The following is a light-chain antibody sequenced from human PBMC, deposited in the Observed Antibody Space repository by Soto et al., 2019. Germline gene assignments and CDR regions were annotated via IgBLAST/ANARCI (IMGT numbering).Light chain of an antibody. Sequence: IVLTQSPATLSSFPGDRVTLSCRASQYINTRLAWYQHRPGQAPRLLIYQTSIRAAGIPARFSASGTGTDFTLTINSLEPEDFAVYYCQQYGNSPITFGQGTRLEIK. CDR3: QQYGNSPIT. CDR2: QTS. V-gene: IGKV3D-11*03. J-gene: IGKJ5*01. CDR1: QYINTR.